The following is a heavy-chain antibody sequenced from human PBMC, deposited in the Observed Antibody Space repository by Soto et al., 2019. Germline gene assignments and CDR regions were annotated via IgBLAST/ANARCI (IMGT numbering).Heavy chain of an antibody. Sequence: QVQLQESGPGLVKPSQTLSLTCTVSGGSISSGGYYWSWIRQHPGKGLEWIGYIYYSGSTYYNPSLTSRVTISVATSKNQFSLKLSSVTAADTAVYYCARDRDGYNFRYFDYWGQGTLVTVSS. CDR3: ARDRDGYNFRYFDY. D-gene: IGHD5-12*01. CDR2: IYYSGST. CDR1: GGSISSGGYY. V-gene: IGHV4-31*03. J-gene: IGHJ4*02.